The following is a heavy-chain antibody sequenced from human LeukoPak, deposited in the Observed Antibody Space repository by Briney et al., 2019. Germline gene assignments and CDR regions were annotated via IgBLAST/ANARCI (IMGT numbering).Heavy chain of an antibody. CDR2: ISTTGTTM. D-gene: IGHD2-21*01. J-gene: IGHJ4*02. CDR3: ARVWQDNSGVDF. V-gene: IGHV3-48*01. CDR1: GFIFSDYH. Sequence: GGSLRLSCAAPGFIFSDYHINWVRQAPGRGLEWISYISTTGTTMHYADSVKGRFAVSRDNAKSSLYLQMNSLRGEDTAIYYCARVWQDNSGVDFWGQGTLVTVSS.